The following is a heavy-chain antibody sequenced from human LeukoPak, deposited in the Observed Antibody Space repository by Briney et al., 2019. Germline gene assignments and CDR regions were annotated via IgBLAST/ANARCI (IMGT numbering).Heavy chain of an antibody. J-gene: IGHJ4*02. Sequence: TLSLTCTVSGGSISSYYWSWIRQPPGKGLEWIGYIYYSGTTYYNPSLKSRVTISVDTSKNQFSLKLSSVTAADTAVYYCARALVAAAGTYFDYWGQGTLVTVSS. V-gene: IGHV4-30-4*08. CDR1: GGSISSYY. CDR2: IYYSGTT. CDR3: ARALVAAAGTYFDY. D-gene: IGHD6-13*01.